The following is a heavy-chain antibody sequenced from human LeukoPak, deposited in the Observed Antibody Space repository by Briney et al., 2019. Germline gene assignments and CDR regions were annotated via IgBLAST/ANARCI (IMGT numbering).Heavy chain of an antibody. J-gene: IGHJ4*02. CDR2: IIPIFGTA. D-gene: IGHD3-22*01. CDR3: ARDLTTGLADYFDY. Sequence: SVTVSCKASGGTFSSYAISWVRQAPGQGLEWMGGIIPIFGTANYAQKFQGRVTITADESTSTAYMELSSLRSEDTAVYYCARDLTTGLADYFDYWGQGTLVTVSS. CDR1: GGTFSSYA. V-gene: IGHV1-69*01.